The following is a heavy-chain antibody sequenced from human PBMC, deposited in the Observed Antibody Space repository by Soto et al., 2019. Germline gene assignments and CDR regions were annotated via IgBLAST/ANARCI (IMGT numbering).Heavy chain of an antibody. CDR1: GGTFSSYA. D-gene: IGHD3-3*01. CDR3: ARDTYDFWRGYHIGPKNYDYYGMDV. Sequence: SVKVSCKASGGTFSSYAISWVRQAPGQGLEWMGGIIPIFGTANYAQKFQGRVTITADESASTAYMELSSLRSEDTAVYYCARDTYDFWRGYHIGPKNYDYYGMDVWGQGTTVTVSS. J-gene: IGHJ6*02. V-gene: IGHV1-69*13. CDR2: IIPIFGTA.